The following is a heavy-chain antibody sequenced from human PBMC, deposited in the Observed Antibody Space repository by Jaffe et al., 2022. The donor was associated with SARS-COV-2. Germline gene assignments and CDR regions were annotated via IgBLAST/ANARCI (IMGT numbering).Heavy chain of an antibody. CDR2: IKSDGSGT. V-gene: IGHV3-74*01. Sequence: EVQLVESGGGLVQPGGSLRLSCAASGFTFSSYWMHWVRQAPGKGLVWVSRIKSDGSGTSYADSVKGRFTISRDNAKNTLYLQMSSLRAEDTAVYYCTRDYVTMVRGVVSYWYFDLWGRGTLVTVSS. CDR1: GFTFSSYW. CDR3: TRDYVTMVRGVVSYWYFDL. J-gene: IGHJ2*01. D-gene: IGHD3-10*01.